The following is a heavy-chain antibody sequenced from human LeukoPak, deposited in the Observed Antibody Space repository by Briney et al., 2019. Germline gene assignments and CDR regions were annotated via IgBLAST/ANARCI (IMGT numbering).Heavy chain of an antibody. CDR2: IYTSGRT. D-gene: IGHD1-1*01. Sequence: SGTLSRTSSAAGGSSGSKFGRVSRQPAGGGVEWIAYIYTSGRTNFNPSLRSRVAMSIHTSKNQFSLKVYSVTAADTAVHYCANYIRNVHYSLDVWGKGTTVILSS. CDR3: ANYIRNVHYSLDV. CDR1: GGSSGSKF. V-gene: IGHV4-4*09. J-gene: IGHJ6*03.